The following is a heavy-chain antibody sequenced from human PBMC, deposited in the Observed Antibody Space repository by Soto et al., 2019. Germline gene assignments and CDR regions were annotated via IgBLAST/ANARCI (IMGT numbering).Heavy chain of an antibody. Sequence: SETLSLTCAVYGGSFSGYYWSWIRQPPGKGLEWIGEINHSGSTNYNPSLKSRVTISVDTSKNQFSLKPSSVTAADTAVYYCARGYCSSTSCHRGNYYGMDVWGQGTTVTVSS. CDR2: INHSGST. CDR3: ARGYCSSTSCHRGNYYGMDV. CDR1: GGSFSGYY. D-gene: IGHD2-2*01. J-gene: IGHJ6*02. V-gene: IGHV4-34*01.